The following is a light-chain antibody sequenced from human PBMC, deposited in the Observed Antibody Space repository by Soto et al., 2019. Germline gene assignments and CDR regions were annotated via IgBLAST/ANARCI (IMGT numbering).Light chain of an antibody. V-gene: IGKV3-15*01. CDR2: GAS. J-gene: IGKJ1*01. CDR1: QSVSSN. Sequence: ELVMTQSPATLSVSPGAIATLSCRASQSVSSNLAWYQQNPGPAPRLLIYGASTRATGIPARFSGSGSGTELTINLSRLQSEDGEVDYGQQRSNWPRTFGQGTKVDIK. CDR3: QQRSNWPRT.